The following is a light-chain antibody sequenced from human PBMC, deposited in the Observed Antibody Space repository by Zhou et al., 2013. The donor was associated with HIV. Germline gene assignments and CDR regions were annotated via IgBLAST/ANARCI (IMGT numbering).Light chain of an antibody. CDR3: QQYGSSPRT. Sequence: IVLTQSPGILSMSPGERATLSCRASQSFSSTYLAWYQHKPGQAPRLIIYATSTRATGTPDRFSGSGSGTDFTLTINRLQPEDFAIYYCQQYGSSPRTFGPGTRLEIK. CDR2: ATS. V-gene: IGKV3-20*01. J-gene: IGKJ1*01. CDR1: QSFSSTY.